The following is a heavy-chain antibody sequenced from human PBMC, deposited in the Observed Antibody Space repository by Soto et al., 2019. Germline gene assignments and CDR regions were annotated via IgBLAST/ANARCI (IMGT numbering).Heavy chain of an antibody. J-gene: IGHJ6*02. D-gene: IGHD1-26*01. CDR3: AKVATGLFGFYYYYGMDV. V-gene: IGHV3-23*01. CDR1: GFTFSSYA. CDR2: ISGSGGST. Sequence: GGSLRLSCAASGFTFSSYAMSWVRQAPGKGLEWVSAISGSGGSTYYADSVKGRLTISRDNSKNTLYLQMNSLRAEDTAVYYCAKVATGLFGFYYYYGMDVWGQGTTVTVSS.